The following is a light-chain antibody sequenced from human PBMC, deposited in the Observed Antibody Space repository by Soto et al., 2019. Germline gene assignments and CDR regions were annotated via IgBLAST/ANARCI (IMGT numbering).Light chain of an antibody. J-gene: IGKJ4*01. V-gene: IGKV3-15*01. CDR3: QQYNNWPPLT. CDR2: GAS. CDR1: QTLSSN. Sequence: EIVMTQSPATLSVSPGERATLSCRASQTLSSNLAWYQQKPGQAPRLLIYGASTRATGIPARFSGSGSGTEFTLTISSLQSEDFAVYYCQQYNNWPPLTFGGGTKVEIE.